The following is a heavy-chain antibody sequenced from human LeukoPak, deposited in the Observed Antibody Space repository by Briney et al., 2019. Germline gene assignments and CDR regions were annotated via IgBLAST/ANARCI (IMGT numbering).Heavy chain of an antibody. D-gene: IGHD5-18*01. CDR2: ISLGNS. Sequence: SETLSLTYSLSGDTLSAYYWNWIRQTPGRGLEWIGHISLGNSEYNPSLKSRVTISVDTSKNEFYLRLTSVTAADTALYFCARDKRHSYGKYFDPWSPGGLVSVSS. J-gene: IGHJ4*02. CDR3: ARDKRHSYGKYFDP. V-gene: IGHV4-59*12. CDR1: GDTLSAYY.